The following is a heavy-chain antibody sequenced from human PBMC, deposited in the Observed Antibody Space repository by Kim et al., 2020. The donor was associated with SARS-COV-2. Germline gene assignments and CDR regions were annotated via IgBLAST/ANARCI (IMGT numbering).Heavy chain of an antibody. J-gene: IGHJ4*02. V-gene: IGHV1-3*01. CDR3: AIVLMVYAPSGFDY. D-gene: IGHD2-8*01. Sequence: SQKFQGRVTITRDTSASTAYMELSSLRSEDTAVYYCAIVLMVYAPSGFDYWGQGTLVTVSS.